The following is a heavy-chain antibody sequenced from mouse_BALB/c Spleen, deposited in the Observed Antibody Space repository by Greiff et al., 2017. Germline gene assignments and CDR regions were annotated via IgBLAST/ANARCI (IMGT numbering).Heavy chain of an antibody. CDR2: IYPGDGDT. J-gene: IGHJ4*01. Sequence: VQGVESGAELVRPGSSVKISCKASGYAFSSYWMNWVKQRPGQGLEWIGQIYPGDGDTNYNGKFKGKATLTADKSSSTAYMQLSSLTSEDSAVYFCASHYDYYYAMDYWGQGTSVTVSS. D-gene: IGHD2-4*01. CDR3: ASHYDYYYAMDY. V-gene: IGHV1-80*01. CDR1: GYAFSSYW.